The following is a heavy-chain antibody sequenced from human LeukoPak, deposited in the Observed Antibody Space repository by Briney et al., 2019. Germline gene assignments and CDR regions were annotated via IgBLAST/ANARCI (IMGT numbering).Heavy chain of an antibody. J-gene: IGHJ3*02. CDR1: GFTFDDYA. CDR2: ISWNSGSI. V-gene: IGHV3-9*01. CDR3: AKDGIDYYDSSERSGAFDI. D-gene: IGHD3-22*01. Sequence: PGGSLRLSCAASGFTFDDYAMHWVRHAPGKGLEWVSGISWNSGSIGYADSVKGRFTISRDNAKNSLYLQMNSLRAEDTALYYCAKDGIDYYDSSERSGAFDIWGQGTMVTVSS.